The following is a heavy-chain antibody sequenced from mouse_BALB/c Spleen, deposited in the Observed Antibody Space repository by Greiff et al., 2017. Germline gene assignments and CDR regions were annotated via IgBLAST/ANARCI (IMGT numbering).Heavy chain of an antibody. Sequence: EVQLQQSGPGLVKPSQSLSLTCTVTGYSITSDYAWNWIRQFPGNKLEWMGYISYSGSTSYNPSLKSRISITRDTSKNQFFLQLNSVTTEDTATYYCARSMPYYFDYWGQGTTLTVSS. CDR1: GYSITSDYA. CDR2: ISYSGST. CDR3: ARSMPYYFDY. V-gene: IGHV3-2*02. D-gene: IGHD2-10*02. J-gene: IGHJ2*01.